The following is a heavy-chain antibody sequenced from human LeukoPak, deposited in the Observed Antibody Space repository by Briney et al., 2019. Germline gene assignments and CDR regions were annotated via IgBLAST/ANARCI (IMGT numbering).Heavy chain of an antibody. V-gene: IGHV4-59*05. CDR3: ASGRNRGGYYSPFEN. Sequence: SETLSLTCTVSGGSISSYYWSWIRQPPGKGLEWIGSIYFSGSTYYNPSLKSRVTISADTSQNQFSLKLSSVTAADTALYYCASGRNRGGYYSPFENWGQGTLVTVSS. CDR2: IYFSGST. J-gene: IGHJ4*02. D-gene: IGHD1-26*01. CDR1: GGSISSYY.